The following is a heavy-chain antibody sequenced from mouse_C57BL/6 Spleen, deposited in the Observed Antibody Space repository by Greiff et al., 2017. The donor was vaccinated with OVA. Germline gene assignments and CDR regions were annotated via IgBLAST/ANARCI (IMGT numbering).Heavy chain of an antibody. V-gene: IGHV1-7*01. Sequence: QVQLQQSGAELAKPGASVKLSCTASGYTFTSYWMHWVKQRPGQGLEWIGYINPSSGYTKYNQKFKDKTTLTADKSSSTAYMQLSSLTYEDSAVYYCARSGTTVVADFDYWGQGTTLTVSS. CDR2: INPSSGYT. J-gene: IGHJ2*01. D-gene: IGHD1-1*01. CDR1: GYTFTSYW. CDR3: ARSGTTVVADFDY.